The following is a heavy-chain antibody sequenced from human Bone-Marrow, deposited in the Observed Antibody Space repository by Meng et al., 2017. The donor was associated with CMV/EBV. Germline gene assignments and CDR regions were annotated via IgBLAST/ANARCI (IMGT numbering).Heavy chain of an antibody. D-gene: IGHD6-19*01. CDR3: ARVRDSSGWYHLDY. Sequence: SVKVSCKASGYTFTGYYMHWVRQAPGQGLEWMGWINPNSGGTNYAQKFQGRVTMTRDTSISTAYMELSRVRSDDTAVYYCARVRDSSGWYHLDYWGQWTLVTVSS. J-gene: IGHJ4*02. CDR1: GYTFTGYY. V-gene: IGHV1-2*02. CDR2: INPNSGGT.